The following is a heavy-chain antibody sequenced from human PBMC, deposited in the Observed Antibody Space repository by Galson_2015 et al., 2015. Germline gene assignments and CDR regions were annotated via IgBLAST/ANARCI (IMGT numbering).Heavy chain of an antibody. D-gene: IGHD2-2*01. CDR1: GYTFTSYG. CDR3: ARVGVVVPAAPTNYYYYMDV. J-gene: IGHJ6*03. CDR2: IGAYNGNT. Sequence: SVKVSCKASGYTFTSYGISWVRQAPGQGLEWMGWIGAYNGNTNYAQKLQGRVTMTTDTSTSTAYVELRSLRSDDTAVYYCARVGVVVPAAPTNYYYYMDVWGKGTTVTVSS. V-gene: IGHV1-18*01.